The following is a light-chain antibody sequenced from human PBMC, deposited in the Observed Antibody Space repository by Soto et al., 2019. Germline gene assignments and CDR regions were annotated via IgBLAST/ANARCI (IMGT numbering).Light chain of an antibody. CDR3: QQYGTSPYT. V-gene: IGKV3-20*01. Sequence: EIRLTQSPCTLSLSPGERATLYCRASQSVSSSSLAWYQQKPGQAPRLLIYGASSRATGIPDRFSGSGSGTDFTLTITRLEPEDFAVYYCQQYGTSPYTFGQGTKVDIK. CDR2: GAS. J-gene: IGKJ2*01. CDR1: QSVSSSS.